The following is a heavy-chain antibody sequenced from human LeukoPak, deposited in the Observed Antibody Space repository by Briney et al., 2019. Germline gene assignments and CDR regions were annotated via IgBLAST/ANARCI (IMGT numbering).Heavy chain of an antibody. V-gene: IGHV3-30*04. Sequence: GGSLRLSCAASGFTFSSYAMHWVRQAPGKGLEWVAVISYGGSNKYYADSVKGRFTISRDNSKNTLYLQMNSLRAEDTAVYYCAREGVLLWFGESLLAPYFDYWGQGTLVTVSS. D-gene: IGHD3-10*01. CDR3: AREGVLLWFGESLLAPYFDY. CDR2: ISYGGSNK. J-gene: IGHJ4*02. CDR1: GFTFSSYA.